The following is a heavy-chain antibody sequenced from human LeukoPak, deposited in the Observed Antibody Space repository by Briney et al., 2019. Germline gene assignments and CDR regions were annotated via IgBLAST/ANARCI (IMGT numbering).Heavy chain of an antibody. CDR3: ARDARELPFDY. CDR1: GGTFSSYA. V-gene: IGHV1-69*04. Sequence: ASVKVSCKASGGTFSSYAISWVRLAPGQGLEWMGRIIPIFGIANYAQKFQGRVTITADKSTSTAYMELSSLRSEDTAVYYCARDARELPFDYWGQGTLVTVSS. CDR2: IIPIFGIA. J-gene: IGHJ4*02. D-gene: IGHD1-26*01.